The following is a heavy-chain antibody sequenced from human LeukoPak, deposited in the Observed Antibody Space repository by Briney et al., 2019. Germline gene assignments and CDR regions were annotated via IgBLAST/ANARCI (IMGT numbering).Heavy chain of an antibody. D-gene: IGHD3-10*01. J-gene: IGHJ4*02. CDR2: ISYSGYT. CDR1: GGSISSSNW. V-gene: IGHV4-61*01. Sequence: SETLSLTCAVSGGSISSSNWWSWIRQPPGKGLEWIGYISYSGYTEYPPSLKSRVTISVDTSKNQFSLKLNSVTAADTAVYYCARGVFGAYFDYWGLGALVTVSS. CDR3: ARGVFGAYFDY.